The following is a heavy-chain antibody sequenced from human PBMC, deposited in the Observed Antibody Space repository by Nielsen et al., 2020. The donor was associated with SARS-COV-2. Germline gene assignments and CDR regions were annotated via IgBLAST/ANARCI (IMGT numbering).Heavy chain of an antibody. Sequence: SETLSLTCAVYGGSFSGYYWSWIRQPPGKGLEWIGEINHSGSTNCNPSLKSRVTISVDTSKNQFSLKLSSVAAADTAVYYCAIIAARYYFDYWGQGTLVTVSS. V-gene: IGHV4-34*01. CDR3: AIIAARYYFDY. J-gene: IGHJ4*02. CDR1: GGSFSGYY. CDR2: INHSGST. D-gene: IGHD6-13*01.